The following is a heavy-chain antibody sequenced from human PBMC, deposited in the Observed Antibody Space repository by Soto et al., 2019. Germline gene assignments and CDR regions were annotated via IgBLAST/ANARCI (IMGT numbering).Heavy chain of an antibody. J-gene: IGHJ4*01. CDR2: ISGSGAGT. Sequence: GGSLRHSCTASEFTFTHFAMSWVRQAPGKGLEWVSAISGSGAGTYYADSVRGRFTISRDNSKNTLYLQMNSLRAADTAVYYCAKAGSRSNNWLTDYWGHGTLVTVSS. D-gene: IGHD1-1*01. V-gene: IGHV3-23*01. CDR1: EFTFTHFA. CDR3: AKAGSRSNNWLTDY.